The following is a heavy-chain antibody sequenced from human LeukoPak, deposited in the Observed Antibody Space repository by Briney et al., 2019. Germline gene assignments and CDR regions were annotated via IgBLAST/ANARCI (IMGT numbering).Heavy chain of an antibody. J-gene: IGHJ4*02. CDR1: GFTFSYYA. CDR3: GTGSNLDY. CDR2: ISYDGSNK. V-gene: IGHV3-30*04. Sequence: GRSPRLSCAASGFTFSYYAMHWVRQAPGKGLEWLAVISYDGSNKYYADSVKGRFTISRDNSKNTLYLQMNSLGAEDTAVHYCGTGSNLDYWGQGTLVTVSS.